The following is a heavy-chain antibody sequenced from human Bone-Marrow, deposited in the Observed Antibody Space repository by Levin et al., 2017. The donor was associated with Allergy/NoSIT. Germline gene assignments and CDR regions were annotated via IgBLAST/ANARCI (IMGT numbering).Heavy chain of an antibody. D-gene: IGHD3-10*01. CDR1: GFTFSSYA. Sequence: PGGSLRLSCAASGFTFSSYAMHWVRQAPGKGLEWVAVISYDGSNKYYADSVKGRFTISRDNSKNTLYLQMNSLRAEDTAVYYCARCYYYGSGSQAYYYYYGMDVWGQGTTVTVSS. CDR2: ISYDGSNK. V-gene: IGHV3-30-3*01. CDR3: ARCYYYGSGSQAYYYYYGMDV. J-gene: IGHJ6*02.